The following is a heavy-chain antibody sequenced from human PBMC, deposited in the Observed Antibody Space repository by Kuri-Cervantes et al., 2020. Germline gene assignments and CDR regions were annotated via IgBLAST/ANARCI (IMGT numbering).Heavy chain of an antibody. V-gene: IGHV4-59*01. CDR2: IYYSGSA. D-gene: IGHD2-21*02. Sequence: ESLKISCIVSGGSISSYYWSWIRQAPGKGLEWIGYIYYSGSANYNPSLKSRVTISVDTSKNQFSLKLSSVTAADTAVYYCARDLAYCGGDCYRKFDYWGQGTLVTVSS. CDR1: GGSISSYY. J-gene: IGHJ4*02. CDR3: ARDLAYCGGDCYRKFDY.